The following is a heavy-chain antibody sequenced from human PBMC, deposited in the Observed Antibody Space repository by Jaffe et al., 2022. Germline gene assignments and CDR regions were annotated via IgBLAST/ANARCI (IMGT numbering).Heavy chain of an antibody. CDR1: GYTFTSYA. V-gene: IGHV7-4-1*02. D-gene: IGHD1-20*01. Sequence: QVQLVQSGSELKKPGASVKVSCKASGYTFTSYAMNWVRQAPGQGLEWMGWINTNTGNPTYAQGFTGRFVFSLDTSVSTAYLQISSLKAEDTAVYYCARDKESLANWNPNWFDPWGQGTLVTVSS. J-gene: IGHJ5*02. CDR3: ARDKESLANWNPNWFDP. CDR2: INTNTGNP.